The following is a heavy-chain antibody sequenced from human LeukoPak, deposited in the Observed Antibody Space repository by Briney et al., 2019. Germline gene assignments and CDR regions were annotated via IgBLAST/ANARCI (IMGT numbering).Heavy chain of an antibody. J-gene: IGHJ4*02. CDR3: ARSAGYYDSSGYYYSYFDY. V-gene: IGHV1-18*01. D-gene: IGHD3-22*01. Sequence: ASVKVSCKASGYTFTSYGISWVRQAPGQGLEWMGWISAYNGNTNYAQKLQGRVTMTTDTSTSTAYMELRSLRSDDTAVYYCARSAGYYDSSGYYYSYFDYRGQGTLVTVSS. CDR2: ISAYNGNT. CDR1: GYTFTSYG.